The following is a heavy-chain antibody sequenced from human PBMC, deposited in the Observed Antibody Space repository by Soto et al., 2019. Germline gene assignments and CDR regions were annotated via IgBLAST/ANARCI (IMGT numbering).Heavy chain of an antibody. CDR2: ISSNGGST. Sequence: GGSLRLSCSASGFTFSSYAMHWVRQAPGKGLEYVSAISSNGGSTYYADSVKGRFTISRDNSKNTLYLQMSSLRAEDTAVYYCVKDHCSGGSCYSYWFDPWGQGTLVTVSS. V-gene: IGHV3-64D*08. CDR3: VKDHCSGGSCYSYWFDP. D-gene: IGHD2-15*01. CDR1: GFTFSSYA. J-gene: IGHJ5*02.